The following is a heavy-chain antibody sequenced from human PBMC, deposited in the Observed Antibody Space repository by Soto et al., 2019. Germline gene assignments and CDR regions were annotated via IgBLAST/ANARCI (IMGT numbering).Heavy chain of an antibody. J-gene: IGHJ6*02. V-gene: IGHV4-31*03. CDR2: IYYSGTT. CDR1: GGSISSGGYY. D-gene: IGHD2-21*01. CDR3: AASCVACGGFNYYGMDV. Sequence: QVQLQESGPGLVKPSQTLSLTCTVSGGSISSGGYYWYWIRQHPGKGLEWIGYIYYSGTTYYNPSLKSRVNISVDTSKNQFSLKLSSVTAVDTAVYYCAASCVACGGFNYYGMDVWGQGTTVTVSS.